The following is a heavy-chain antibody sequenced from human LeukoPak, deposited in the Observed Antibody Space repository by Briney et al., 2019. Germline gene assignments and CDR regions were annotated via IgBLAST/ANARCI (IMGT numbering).Heavy chain of an antibody. CDR3: ARLSTSAYFQH. V-gene: IGHV4-39*01. CDR2: IYYSGRT. Sequence: SETLSLTCTVSGGSISSSSYYWCWIRQPPGKGLEWIGTIYYSGRTYYNPSLKSRVTISVDTSKNQFSLKLSSVTAADTAVYYCARLSTSAYFQHWGQGTLATVSS. CDR1: GGSISSSSYY. J-gene: IGHJ1*01.